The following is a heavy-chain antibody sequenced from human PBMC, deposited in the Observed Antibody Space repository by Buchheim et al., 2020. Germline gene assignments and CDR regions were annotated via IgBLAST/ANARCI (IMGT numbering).Heavy chain of an antibody. J-gene: IGHJ4*02. D-gene: IGHD1-7*01. CDR2: IRSKANSYAT. V-gene: IGHV3-73*01. Sequence: EVQLVESGGGLVQPGGSLKLSCAASGFTFSGSAMHWVRQASGKGLEWVGRIRSKANSYATAYAASVKGRLTLSRDDSKNTAYLQMNSLKTEDTAVYYCTRRSLGITGTSAFDYWGQGTL. CDR3: TRRSLGITGTSAFDY. CDR1: GFTFSGSA.